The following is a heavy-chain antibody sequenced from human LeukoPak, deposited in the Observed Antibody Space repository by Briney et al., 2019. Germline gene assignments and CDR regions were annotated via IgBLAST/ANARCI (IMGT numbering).Heavy chain of an antibody. CDR1: GGSISSYY. CDR3: VKDNYSNDY. D-gene: IGHD4-11*01. V-gene: IGHV4-59*12. Sequence: SETLSLTCTVSGGSISSYYWSWIRQPPGKGLEWIGYIYYSGSTNYNPSLKSRVSISVDASKNQFSLKLNSVTAADTAVYYCVKDNYSNDYWGQGTLVTVSS. CDR2: IYYSGST. J-gene: IGHJ4*02.